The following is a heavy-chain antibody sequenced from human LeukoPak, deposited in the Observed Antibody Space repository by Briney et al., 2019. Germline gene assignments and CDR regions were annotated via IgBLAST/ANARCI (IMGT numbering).Heavy chain of an antibody. V-gene: IGHV4-59*08. CDR1: DDSISSYY. Sequence: SETLSLTCRVSDDSISSYYWNWIRQPPGKPLEWIGYTHYSGNTNYNPSLKSRVTTLVDMSKNQFSLKLSSVTAADTAVYYCARWGDTLNAFDVWGQGTLVTVSS. J-gene: IGHJ3*01. CDR2: THYSGNT. CDR3: ARWGDTLNAFDV. D-gene: IGHD1-26*01.